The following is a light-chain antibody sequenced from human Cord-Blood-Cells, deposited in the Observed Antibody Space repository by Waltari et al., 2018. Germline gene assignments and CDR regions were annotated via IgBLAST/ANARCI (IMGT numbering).Light chain of an antibody. V-gene: IGLV2-11*01. Sequence: QSALTQPRSVSGSPGQSVTISCTGTSSDVGGYNYVSWYQQHPGKPPKLMIYDVSKRPSGVPGRSSGSKSGNTSSLTISVLQAGDEADYYCCSYAGSYTYVFGTGTKVTVL. CDR1: SSDVGGYNY. CDR2: DVS. J-gene: IGLJ1*01. CDR3: CSYAGSYTYV.